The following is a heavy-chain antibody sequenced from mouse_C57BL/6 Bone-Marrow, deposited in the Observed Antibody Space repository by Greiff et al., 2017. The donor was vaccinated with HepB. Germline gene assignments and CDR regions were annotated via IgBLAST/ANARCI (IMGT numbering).Heavy chain of an antibody. CDR3: TFYGNYPYFDY. CDR1: GFNIKDDY. V-gene: IGHV14-4*01. J-gene: IGHJ2*01. D-gene: IGHD2-1*01. Sequence: VQLQQSGAELVRPGASVKLSFTASGFNIKDDYMHWVKQRPEQGLEWIGWIDPENGDTEYASKFQGKATITADTSSNTAYLQLSSLTSEDTAVYYCTFYGNYPYFDYWGQGTTLTVSS. CDR2: IDPENGDT.